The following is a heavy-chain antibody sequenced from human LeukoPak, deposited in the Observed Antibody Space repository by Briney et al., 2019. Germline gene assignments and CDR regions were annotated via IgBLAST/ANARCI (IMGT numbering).Heavy chain of an antibody. CDR1: GFTFDDYT. Sequence: PGGYLRLSCAASGFTFDDYTMHWVRQAPGKGLEWVSLISWDGGSTYYADSVKGRFTISRDNSKNSLYLQMNSLRTEDTALYYCAKGAGFVTVRYYYYMDVWGKGTTVTVSS. D-gene: IGHD3-10*01. CDR2: ISWDGGST. J-gene: IGHJ6*03. V-gene: IGHV3-43*01. CDR3: AKGAGFVTVRYYYYMDV.